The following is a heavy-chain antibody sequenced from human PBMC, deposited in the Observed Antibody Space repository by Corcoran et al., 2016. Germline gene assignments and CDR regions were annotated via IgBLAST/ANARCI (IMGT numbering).Heavy chain of an antibody. CDR1: GFTFSSYS. D-gene: IGHD3-10*01. J-gene: IGHJ4*02. Sequence: EVQLVESGGGLVKPGGSLRLSCAASGFTFSSYSMNWVRQAPGKGLEWVSSISSSSSYIYYADSVKGRFTISRDNAKNSLYLQMNSMRAEDTAVYYCARGGGSGYYGRWGQGTLVTVSS. V-gene: IGHV3-21*01. CDR3: ARGGGSGYYGR. CDR2: ISSSSSYI.